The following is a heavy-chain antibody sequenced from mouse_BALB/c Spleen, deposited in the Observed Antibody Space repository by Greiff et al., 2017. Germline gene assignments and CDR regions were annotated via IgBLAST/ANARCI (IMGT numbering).Heavy chain of an antibody. CDR2: INSNGGST. J-gene: IGHJ1*01. D-gene: IGHD2-2*01. CDR3: ARDGGYDRDWYFDV. Sequence: EVKLMESGGGLVQPGGSLKLSCAASGFTFSSYGMSWVRQTPDKRLELVATINSNGGSTYYPDSVKGRFTISRDNAKNTLYLQMSSLKSEDTAMYYCARDGGYDRDWYFDVWGAGTTVTVSS. CDR1: GFTFSSYG. V-gene: IGHV5-6-3*01.